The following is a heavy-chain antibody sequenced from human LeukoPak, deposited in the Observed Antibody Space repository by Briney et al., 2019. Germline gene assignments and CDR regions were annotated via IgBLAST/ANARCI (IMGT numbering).Heavy chain of an antibody. D-gene: IGHD3-3*01. CDR2: IHTSGST. CDR1: GGSISSYY. Sequence: SETLSLTCTVSGGSISSYYWSWIRQPAGKGLEWIGRIHTSGSTNYNPSLKSRVTMSVDTSKNQFSLKLSSVTAADTAVYYCARDKSVDFWSGYYTLFDYWGQGTLVTVSS. CDR3: ARDKSVDFWSGYYTLFDY. J-gene: IGHJ4*02. V-gene: IGHV4-4*07.